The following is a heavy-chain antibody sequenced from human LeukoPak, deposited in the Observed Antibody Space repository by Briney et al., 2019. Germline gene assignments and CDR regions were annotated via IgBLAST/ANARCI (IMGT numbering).Heavy chain of an antibody. V-gene: IGHV3-9*01. CDR2: ISWNSGSI. Sequence: PGRSLRLSCAASGFTFDDYAMHWVRQAPGKGLEWVSGISWNSGSIGYADSVKGRFTISRDNAKNSLYLQMNSLRAEDTALYYCAKDMGNSGYAYYGMDVWGQGTTVTVSS. CDR1: GFTFDDYA. D-gene: IGHD5-12*01. J-gene: IGHJ6*02. CDR3: AKDMGNSGYAYYGMDV.